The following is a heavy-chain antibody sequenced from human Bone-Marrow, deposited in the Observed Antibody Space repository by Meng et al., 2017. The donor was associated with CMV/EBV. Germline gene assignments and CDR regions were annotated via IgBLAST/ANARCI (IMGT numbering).Heavy chain of an antibody. CDR2: ISYDGSNK. CDR1: GFTFSSYA. CDR3: AKDRPLFDY. Sequence: GESLKISCAASGFTFSSYAMHWVRQAPGKGLEWVAVISYDGSNKYYADSVKGRFTISRDNSKNTLYLQMNSLRAEDTAVYYCAKDRPLFDYWGQGTLVTVSS. V-gene: IGHV3-30-3*01. J-gene: IGHJ4*02.